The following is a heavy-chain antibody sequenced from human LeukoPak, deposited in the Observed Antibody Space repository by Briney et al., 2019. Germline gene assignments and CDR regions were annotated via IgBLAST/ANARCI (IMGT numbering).Heavy chain of an antibody. V-gene: IGHV3-7*01. J-gene: IGHJ6*03. CDR1: GFTFSRNW. CDR2: IKQDGSEK. CDR3: AKDRVAVAAPYYYMDV. D-gene: IGHD6-19*01. Sequence: GGSLRLSCAASGFTFSRNWMSWVRQAPGKGLEWVANIKQDGSEKYYVDSVKGRFTISRDNAKNSLYLQMNSLRAEDTAVYYCAKDRVAVAAPYYYMDVWGKGTTVTVSS.